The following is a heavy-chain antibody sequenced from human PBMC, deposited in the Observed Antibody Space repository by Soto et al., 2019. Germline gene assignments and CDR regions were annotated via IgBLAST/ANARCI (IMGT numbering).Heavy chain of an antibody. CDR1: GFTFSSYW. CDR3: ARDFLFANEYYFDY. CDR2: IKQDGSEK. J-gene: IGHJ4*02. V-gene: IGHV3-7*01. D-gene: IGHD1-1*01. Sequence: GGSLRLSCAASGFTFSSYWMSWVRQAPGKGLEWVANIKQDGSEKYYVDSVKGRFTISGDNAKNSLYLQMNSLRAEDTAVYYCARDFLFANEYYFDYWGQGTLVTVSS.